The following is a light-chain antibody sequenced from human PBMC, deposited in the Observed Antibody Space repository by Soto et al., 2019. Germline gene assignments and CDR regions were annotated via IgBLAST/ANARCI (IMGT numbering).Light chain of an antibody. CDR2: SNN. CDR1: NSNIGAVFD. Sequence: QSVLTQPPSVSGAPGQRVTISCTGSNSNIGAVFDVHWYQQLPGTAPKLLIHSNNNRPSGVPDRFSGSKSGTSASLAITGLQAEDEADYYCQSHDSSLSAMVFGGGTKVTVL. CDR3: QSHDSSLSAMV. V-gene: IGLV1-40*01. J-gene: IGLJ2*01.